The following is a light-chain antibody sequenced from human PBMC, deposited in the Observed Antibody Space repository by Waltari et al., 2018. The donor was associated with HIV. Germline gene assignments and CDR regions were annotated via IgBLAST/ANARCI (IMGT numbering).Light chain of an antibody. CDR1: ISDVGGYDY. CDR2: EVS. V-gene: IGLV2-14*01. CDR3: SSFTSSSTPIC. Sequence: QSALTQPASVSGSPGQSITISCTGTISDVGGYDYVSWYRKYSGKAPKLRIYEVSKRPSGVSNRFSGSKSGNTASLTISGLQAEDEADYYCSSFTSSSTPICFGGGTKVTVL. J-gene: IGLJ2*01.